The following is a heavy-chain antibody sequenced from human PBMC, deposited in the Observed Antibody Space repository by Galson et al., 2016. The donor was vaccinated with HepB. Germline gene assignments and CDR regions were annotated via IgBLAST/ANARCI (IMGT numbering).Heavy chain of an antibody. CDR1: GGSFRGYY. CDR2: INHRRTT. J-gene: IGHJ4*02. CDR3: TIEPSDTPTKFDY. Sequence: ETLSLTCGVYGGSFRGYYWSWIRQSPEKGLEWIGEINHRRTTNYNPSLKSRVSISVDSSKNRCTLQVNSVTAADTAVYYCTIEPSDTPTKFDYWGQGTLVTVSS. V-gene: IGHV4-34*01. D-gene: IGHD1-1*01.